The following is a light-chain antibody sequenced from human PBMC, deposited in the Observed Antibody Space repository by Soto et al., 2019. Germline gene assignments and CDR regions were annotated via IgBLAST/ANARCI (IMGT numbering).Light chain of an antibody. CDR1: SSDVGGYNY. CDR3: SSYTSSSTPVYV. J-gene: IGLJ1*01. Sequence: QSALTQPASVSGSPGQSITISCTGTSSDVGGYNYVSWYQQHPGKAPKLMIYDVSNRPSGVSNRFSGSKSGNTASLTISGLQAEDEADYYCSSYTSSSTPVYVFGPGTKAPS. V-gene: IGLV2-14*01. CDR2: DVS.